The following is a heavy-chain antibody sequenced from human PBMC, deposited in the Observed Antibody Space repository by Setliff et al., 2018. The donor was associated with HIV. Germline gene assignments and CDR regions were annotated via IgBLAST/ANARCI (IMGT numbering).Heavy chain of an antibody. V-gene: IGHV1-8*02. D-gene: IGHD5-18*01. J-gene: IGHJ4*02. Sequence: ASVKVSCKASGYTFTSYDINWVRQATGQGLEWMGWMNPNSGNTGYAQKFQGRVTISADRSTSTAYMELSSLRSEDTALYYCAREAYSYGYVLPATRFGYYFDSWGQGTLVTVSS. CDR2: MNPNSGNT. CDR3: AREAYSYGYVLPATRFGYYFDS. CDR1: GYTFTSYD.